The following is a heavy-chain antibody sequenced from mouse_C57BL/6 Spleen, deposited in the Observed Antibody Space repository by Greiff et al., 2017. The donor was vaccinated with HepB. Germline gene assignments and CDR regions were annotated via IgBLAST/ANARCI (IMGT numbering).Heavy chain of an antibody. Sequence: EVKLVESGPELVKPGASVKISCKASGYSFTGYYMHWVKQSHGNILDWIGYIYPYNGVSSYNQKFKGKATLTVDKSSSTAYMELRSLTSEDSAVYYCARGETYDGPHWYFDVWGTGTTVTVSS. CDR3: ARGETYDGPHWYFDV. CDR1: GYSFTGYY. V-gene: IGHV1-31*01. D-gene: IGHD2-3*01. CDR2: IYPYNGVS. J-gene: IGHJ1*03.